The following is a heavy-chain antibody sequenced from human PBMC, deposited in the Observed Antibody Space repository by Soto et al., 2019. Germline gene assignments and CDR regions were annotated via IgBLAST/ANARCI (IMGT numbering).Heavy chain of an antibody. D-gene: IGHD3-10*01. J-gene: IGHJ4*02. CDR3: XXXXXXGXXXXVE. V-gene: IGHV1-8*01. CDR1: GYTFTSYD. Sequence: QVQLVQSGAEVKKPGASVKVSCKASGYTFTSYDINWVRQATGQGLEWMGWVNPNNGHTGYAQKFQGRVTMTRNTSISTAYMELDSLXSXXXXXXXXXXXXXXGXXXXVEWXXGTLV. CDR2: VNPNNGHT.